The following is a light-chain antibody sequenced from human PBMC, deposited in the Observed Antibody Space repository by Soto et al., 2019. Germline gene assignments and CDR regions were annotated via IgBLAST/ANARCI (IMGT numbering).Light chain of an antibody. CDR1: QSISSW. CDR2: AAS. Sequence: DIQMTQSPSILSASVGDRVTITCRASQSISSWLAWYQQKPGKAPNLLIYAASTLQSGVPSRFSGSGSGTDFTLTISCLQSEDFATYYCQQYYSYPRTFGQGTRWIS. CDR3: QQYYSYPRT. J-gene: IGKJ1*01. V-gene: IGKV1-5*01.